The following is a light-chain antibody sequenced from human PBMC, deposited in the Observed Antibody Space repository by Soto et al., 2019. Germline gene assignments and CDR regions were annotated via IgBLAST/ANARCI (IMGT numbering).Light chain of an antibody. V-gene: IGLV1-44*01. J-gene: IGLJ2*01. Sequence: QSVLTQPPSASGTPGERVTISCSGSSSNIGSNTVNWYQQLPKTAPKLLIYSNNQRPSGVPDRFSGSKSGTSASLAISGLQSEHEADYYCAVWDDSLNALVFGGGTKLTVL. CDR1: SSNIGSNT. CDR3: AVWDDSLNALV. CDR2: SNN.